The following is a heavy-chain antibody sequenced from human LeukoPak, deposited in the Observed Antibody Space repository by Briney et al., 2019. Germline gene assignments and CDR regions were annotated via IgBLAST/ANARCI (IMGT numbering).Heavy chain of an antibody. CDR2: ISSSGNTI. J-gene: IGHJ3*02. V-gene: IGHV3-11*04. CDR3: ARRHDYGDYAMAAFDI. D-gene: IGHD4-17*01. CDR1: GFTFSDYY. Sequence: GGSLRLSCAASGFTFSDYYMCWIRQAPGTGLEWVSYISSSGNTIYYADSMKGRFTISRDNAKNSLYLQMNSLRAEDTAVYYCARRHDYGDYAMAAFDIWGQGTMVTVSS.